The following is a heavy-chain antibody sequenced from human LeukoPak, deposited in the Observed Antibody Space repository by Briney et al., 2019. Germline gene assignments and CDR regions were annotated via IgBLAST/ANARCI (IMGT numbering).Heavy chain of an antibody. CDR3: AKGLTYYYDSSGYLAGSHGPDY. CDR1: GFTFSRYG. V-gene: IGHV3-30*02. D-gene: IGHD3-22*01. CDR2: IRYDGSNK. J-gene: IGHJ4*02. Sequence: PGGSLRLSCAASGFTFSRYGMHWVRQAPGKGLEWVAFIRYDGSNKYYADSVKGRFTISRDNSKNTLYLQMNSLRAEDTAVYYCAKGLTYYYDSSGYLAGSHGPDYWGQGTLVTVSS.